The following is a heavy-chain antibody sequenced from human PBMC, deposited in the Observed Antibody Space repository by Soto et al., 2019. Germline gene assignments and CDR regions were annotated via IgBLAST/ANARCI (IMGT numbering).Heavy chain of an antibody. V-gene: IGHV3-33*01. CDR3: ARAPRMAPFDI. CDR1: GFIFSPYG. Sequence: GGSLRLSCAASGFIFSPYGIHWVRQAPGKGLEWVALIRNDGSDKYYAESVTGRFTISRDNSKNTVYLQMNSLRAEDTALYFCARAPRMAPFDIWGQGTMVTVSS. CDR2: IRNDGSDK. J-gene: IGHJ3*02.